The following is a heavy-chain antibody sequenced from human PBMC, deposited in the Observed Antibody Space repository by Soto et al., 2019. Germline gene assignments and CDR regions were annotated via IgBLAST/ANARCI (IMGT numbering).Heavy chain of an antibody. CDR2: FNPEDGET. J-gene: IGHJ4*02. D-gene: IGHD2-2*01. Sequence: QVQLVQSGAEVKKPGASVKVSCKVSGYTLTELSMHWVRQAPGKGLEWMGGFNPEDGETIYAQKLQGRVNMTDDTVTNTAYMVLSSLSSEDSGVYYCATAFPLYCGSTSGQYCFYYWGQGTLVTVSS. CDR3: ATAFPLYCGSTSGQYCFYY. V-gene: IGHV1-24*01. CDR1: GYTLTELS.